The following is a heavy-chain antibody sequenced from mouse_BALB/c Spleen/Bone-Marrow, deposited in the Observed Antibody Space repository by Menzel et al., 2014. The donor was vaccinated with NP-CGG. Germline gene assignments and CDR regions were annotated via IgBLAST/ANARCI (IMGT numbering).Heavy chain of an antibody. D-gene: IGHD5-1-1*01. J-gene: IGHJ2*01. CDR1: GYAFSSSW. V-gene: IGHV1-82*01. CDR3: ARLFGYYFDY. CDR2: IYPGDGDT. Sequence: QVQLKESGPELVKPGASVKISCKASGYAFSSSWMNWVKQRPGQGLEWIGRIYPGDGDTNYNGKFKGKATLTADKSSSTAYMQLSSLTSVDSAVYFCARLFGYYFDYWGQGTTLTVSS.